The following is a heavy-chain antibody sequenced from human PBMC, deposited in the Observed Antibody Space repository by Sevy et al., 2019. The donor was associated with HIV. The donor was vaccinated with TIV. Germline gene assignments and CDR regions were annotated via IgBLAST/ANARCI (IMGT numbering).Heavy chain of an antibody. D-gene: IGHD3-10*01. J-gene: IGHJ4*02. V-gene: IGHV3-33*01. CDR3: ARDKLLPFTVNMVRGALSYYFDS. CDR1: GFTFSSYG. Sequence: GGSLRLSCAASGFTFSSYGMHWVRQAPGKGLEWVAVIWYDGSSKYYADSVKCRFTVSRDNSKNTLYLQMNSLRAEDTAVYYCARDKLLPFTVNMVRGALSYYFDSWGQGTLVTVSS. CDR2: IWYDGSSK.